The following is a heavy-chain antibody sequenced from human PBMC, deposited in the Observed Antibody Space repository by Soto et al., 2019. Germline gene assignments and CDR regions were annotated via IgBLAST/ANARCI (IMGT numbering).Heavy chain of an antibody. CDR1: GFTFSSYG. CDR2: IWYDGSNK. D-gene: IGHD5-18*01. V-gene: IGHV3-33*01. J-gene: IGHJ4*02. CDR3: ARDAEYSGIQRSDY. Sequence: GGTLCLSCAASGFTFSSYGMHWVRQAPGKGLEWVAVIWYDGSNKYYADSVKGRFTISRDNSKNTLYLQMNSLRAEDTAVYYCARDAEYSGIQRSDYWGQGTLVTVSS.